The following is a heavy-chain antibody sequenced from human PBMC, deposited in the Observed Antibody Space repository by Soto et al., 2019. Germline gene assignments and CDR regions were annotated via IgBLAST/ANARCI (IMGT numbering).Heavy chain of an antibody. CDR2: INHSGST. CDR3: ARGPKTMVRGVIIVADGFDY. Sequence: PSETLSLTCAVYGGSFGGYYWSWIRQPPGKGLEWIVEINHSGSTNYNPSLKSRVTISVDTSKNQFSLKLSSVTAADTAVYYCARGPKTMVRGVIIVADGFDYWGQGTLVT. V-gene: IGHV4-34*01. D-gene: IGHD3-10*01. CDR1: GGSFGGYY. J-gene: IGHJ4*02.